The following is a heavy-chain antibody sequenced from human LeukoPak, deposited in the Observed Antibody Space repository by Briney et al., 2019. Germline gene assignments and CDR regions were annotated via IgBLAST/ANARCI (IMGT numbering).Heavy chain of an antibody. D-gene: IGHD3-22*01. V-gene: IGHV4-4*07. CDR2: IYFTGST. J-gene: IGHJ4*02. Sequence: SETLSLTCTVSGGSISNYYWSWVRQPAGKGLEWLGRIYFTGSTIYNPSLTSRVTISVDTSKNQFSLKLTSVTAADTAVYYCARHYYDTSGYYPWYFDYWGQGTLVTVSS. CDR3: ARHYYDTSGYYPWYFDY. CDR1: GGSISNYY.